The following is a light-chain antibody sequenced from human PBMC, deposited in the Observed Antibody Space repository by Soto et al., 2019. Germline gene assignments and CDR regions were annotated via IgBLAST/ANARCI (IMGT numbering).Light chain of an antibody. CDR3: QQYNSWRQIT. CDR1: QSIRNN. Sequence: EIVMTQSPATLSVSPGERATLSCRASQSIRNNVGWYQQRPGQAPRLLIYGASTRATGIPARLSGSGSGTEFTLTISSLDSEDSAVYYCQQYNSWRQITFGQGTRLEIK. J-gene: IGKJ5*01. V-gene: IGKV3-15*01. CDR2: GAS.